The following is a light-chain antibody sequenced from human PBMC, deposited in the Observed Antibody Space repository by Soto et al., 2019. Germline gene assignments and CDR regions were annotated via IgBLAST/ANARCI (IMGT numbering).Light chain of an antibody. CDR3: QQYHNWPPLT. J-gene: IGKJ4*01. V-gene: IGKV3-15*01. Sequence: EIVMTQSPATLSVSPGERATLSCRASQSVSSNLAWYQQKPGQAPRLLIYGASTRATGIPARFSGNGSGTDFTLTISSLQSEDFAVYYCQQYHNWPPLTFGGGTKVEIK. CDR1: QSVSSN. CDR2: GAS.